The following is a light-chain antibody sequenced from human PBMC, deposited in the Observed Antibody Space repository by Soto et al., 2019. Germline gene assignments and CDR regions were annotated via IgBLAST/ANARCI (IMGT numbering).Light chain of an antibody. CDR2: GAS. CDR3: QQYNDWPRT. CDR1: QSVSSY. J-gene: IGKJ1*01. V-gene: IGKV3-15*01. Sequence: EIVLTQSPVTLSLSPVERATLSCMASQSVSSYLAWYQQKPGQAPRLLIYGASTRATGSPDRFSASGSATEFTLTISSLQSEDFAVYYCQQYNDWPRTFGQGTKVDIK.